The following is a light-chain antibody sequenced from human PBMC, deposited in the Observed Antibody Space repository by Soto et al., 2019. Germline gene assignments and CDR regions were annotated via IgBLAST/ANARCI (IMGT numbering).Light chain of an antibody. J-gene: IGLJ2*01. Sequence: QSVLTQPASVSGSPGQSITISCSGTSSDIGSAILVSWYQQHPGKAPKLIIYEGSKRPSGVSNRFSGTKSGNTASLTISGLQAEDEAVYHCCSFVGSTILFGGGTKLTVL. CDR1: SSDIGSAIL. CDR3: CSFVGSTIL. CDR2: EGS. V-gene: IGLV2-23*01.